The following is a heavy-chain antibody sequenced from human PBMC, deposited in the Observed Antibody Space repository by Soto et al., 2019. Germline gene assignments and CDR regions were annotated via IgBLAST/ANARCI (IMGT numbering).Heavy chain of an antibody. J-gene: IGHJ6*02. CDR3: ARDAGTYPWYYYDSSGYYLDYYGMDV. V-gene: IGHV3-48*02. CDR2: ISSSSSTI. CDR1: GFTFSSYS. D-gene: IGHD3-22*01. Sequence: GGSLRLSXAASGFTFSSYSMNWVRQAPGKGLEWVSYISSSSSTIYYADSVKGRFTISRDNAKNSLYLQMNSLRDEDTAVYYCARDAGTYPWYYYDSSGYYLDYYGMDVWGQGTTVTVSS.